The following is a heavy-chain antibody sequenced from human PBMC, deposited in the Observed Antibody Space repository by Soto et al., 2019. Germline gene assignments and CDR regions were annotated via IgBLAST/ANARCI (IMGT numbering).Heavy chain of an antibody. J-gene: IGHJ4*02. D-gene: IGHD3-9*01. CDR2: IYYSGST. CDR3: ARDTIRAGYQKSTFDY. Sequence: QVQLQESGPGLVKPSQTLSLTCTVSGGSISSGGYYWSWIRQHPGKGLEWIGYIYYSGSTYYNPSLKSGVTISXXTXKXXFSLKLSSVTAADTAVYYCARDTIRAGYQKSTFDYWGQGTLVTVSS. V-gene: IGHV4-31*03. CDR1: GGSISSGGYY.